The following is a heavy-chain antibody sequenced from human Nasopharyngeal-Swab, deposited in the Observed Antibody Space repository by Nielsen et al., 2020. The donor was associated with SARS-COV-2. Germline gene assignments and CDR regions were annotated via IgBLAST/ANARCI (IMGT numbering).Heavy chain of an antibody. Sequence: VSVKVSCKVSGYTLPEVAIHWVRQAPGKGPEWMGGFDPLDGEKIYAQEFEGRVTITVHSSTDTAYLELRSLRSDDTATYYCAAQLWSFWFDFWGQGTRVTVSS. CDR3: AAQLWSFWFDF. J-gene: IGHJ4*02. V-gene: IGHV1-24*01. D-gene: IGHD3-10*01. CDR1: GYTLPEVA. CDR2: FDPLDGEK.